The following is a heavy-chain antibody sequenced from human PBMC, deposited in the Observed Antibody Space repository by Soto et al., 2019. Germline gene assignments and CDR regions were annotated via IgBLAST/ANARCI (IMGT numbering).Heavy chain of an antibody. D-gene: IGHD3-3*01. CDR2: ISYDGSKK. V-gene: IGHV3-30-3*01. Sequence: PGGDLRLSCAASGFTFSIYGLHWVRQVPGKGLEWVAVISYDGSKKYYADSVKGRFTISRDNSKNALYLQMNRLRVEDTAVFYCARSVAFWSGNEPNNWFDPWGQGTLVTVSS. CDR1: GFTFSIYG. CDR3: ARSVAFWSGNEPNNWFDP. J-gene: IGHJ5*02.